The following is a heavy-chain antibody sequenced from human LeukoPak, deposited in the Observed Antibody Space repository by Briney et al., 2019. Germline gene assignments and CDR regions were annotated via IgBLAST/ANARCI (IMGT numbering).Heavy chain of an antibody. J-gene: IGHJ4*02. CDR1: GFTFNTYA. CDR2: VSWNADTT. CDR3: ARDISTKYSSDY. Sequence: PGRSLRLSCAASGFTFNTYAIHWARQAPAKGLEWVAFVSWNADTTYYADSVKGRFTISRDDSKNTVYLQMNRLKAEDTALYYCARDISTKYSSDYWGQGTLVTVSS. D-gene: IGHD2/OR15-2a*01. V-gene: IGHV3-30-3*01.